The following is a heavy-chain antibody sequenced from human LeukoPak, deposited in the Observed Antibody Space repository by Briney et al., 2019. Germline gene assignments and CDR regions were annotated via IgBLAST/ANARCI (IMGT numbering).Heavy chain of an antibody. CDR1: GFTFSSYW. CDR3: ASLLGSGSYSYYYGMDV. V-gene: IGHV3-7*01. Sequence: GGSLRLSCAASGFTFSSYWMSWVRQAPGKGLEWVANIKQDGSEKYYVDSVKGRFTISRDNAKNSLYLQMNSLRAEDTAVYYCASLLGSGSYSYYYGMDVWGQGTTVTVSS. J-gene: IGHJ6*02. D-gene: IGHD3-10*01. CDR2: IKQDGSEK.